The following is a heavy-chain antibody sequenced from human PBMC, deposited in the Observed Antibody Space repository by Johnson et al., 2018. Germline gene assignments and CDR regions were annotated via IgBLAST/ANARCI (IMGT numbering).Heavy chain of an antibody. V-gene: IGHV3-7*01. Sequence: VQLVESGGGLVRPGGSLRLSCAASGFTVTTYWMNWVRQAPGKGLEGVARTEEDGSKKYTVDSVNGRFTISTDNAKNSLYLQQNSLRAEDTAVYYCTRPEGLYSSNADQYCQHWGQDTLVIVSS. CDR2: TEEDGSKK. D-gene: IGHD6-13*01. CDR1: GFTVTTYW. CDR3: TRPEGLYSSNADQYCQH. J-gene: IGHJ1*01.